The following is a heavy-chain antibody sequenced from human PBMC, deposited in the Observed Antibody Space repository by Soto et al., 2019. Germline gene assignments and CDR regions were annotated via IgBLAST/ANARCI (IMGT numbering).Heavy chain of an antibody. V-gene: IGHV1-18*01. D-gene: IGHD3-16*01. CDR1: GYTFSNYG. Sequence: QVHLVQSGLEVKKPGASVKVSCKTSGYTFSNYGIAWVRQAPGQGLEWMGWINGYNANTNYAQEFQGRVTMTIDTSATPAYLELRSLRSDHPAVFYCARGASPVHFDRWRQGTLVTLST. CDR3: ARGASPVHFDR. CDR2: INGYNANT. J-gene: IGHJ5*02.